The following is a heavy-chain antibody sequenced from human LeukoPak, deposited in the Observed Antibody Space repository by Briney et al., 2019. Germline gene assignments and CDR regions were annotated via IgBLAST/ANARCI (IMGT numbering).Heavy chain of an antibody. CDR3: ARDGMGGIKAFDM. CDR2: ISSSGSTI. J-gene: IGHJ3*02. V-gene: IGHV3-48*03. D-gene: IGHD3-10*01. CDR1: GFTFSSYE. Sequence: GGSLRLSCAASGFTFSSYEMNWVRQAPGKGLEWVSYISSSGSTIYYADSVKGRFTISRDNAKNSVYLQMNSLTAEDTAVYYCARDGMGGIKAFDMWGQGTMVTVSS.